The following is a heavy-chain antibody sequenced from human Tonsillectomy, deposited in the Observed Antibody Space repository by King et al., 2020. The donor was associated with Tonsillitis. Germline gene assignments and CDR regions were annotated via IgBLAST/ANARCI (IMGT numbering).Heavy chain of an antibody. CDR1: GVTFGDYS. Sequence: VQLVESGGGLVQPGRSLRLSCSVSGVTFGDYSMSWIRQAPGKGLEWVGFIRTKANGGTTEYAASVKGRFTISRDDSKRIAYLQMNSLNTEHTAVYYCARDEGSWYDLNWFDSWGQGTLVTVSS. J-gene: IGHJ5*01. V-gene: IGHV3-49*03. CDR3: ARDEGSWYDLNWFDS. CDR2: IRTKANGGTT. D-gene: IGHD6-13*01.